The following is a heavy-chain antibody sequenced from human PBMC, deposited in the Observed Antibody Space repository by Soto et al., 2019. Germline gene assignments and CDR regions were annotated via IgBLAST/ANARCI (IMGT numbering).Heavy chain of an antibody. CDR3: ARGAGRAAGTNWFDP. J-gene: IGHJ5*02. D-gene: IGHD6-13*01. Sequence: SDTLSLTCTVSGGSISSYYWRWIRQPPGKGLEWIGYIYYSGSTNYNPSLKSRVTISVDTSKNQFSLKLSSVTAADTAVYYCARGAGRAAGTNWFDPWGQGTLVTVSS. V-gene: IGHV4-59*01. CDR1: GGSISSYY. CDR2: IYYSGST.